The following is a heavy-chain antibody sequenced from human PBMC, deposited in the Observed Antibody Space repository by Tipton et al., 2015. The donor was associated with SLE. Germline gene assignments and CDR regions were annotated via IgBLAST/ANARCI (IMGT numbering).Heavy chain of an antibody. J-gene: IGHJ6*02. CDR3: ASGMFGSSSWNYYGMDV. CDR2: IIPIFGTA. CDR1: GYTFTSFG. Sequence: QSGAEVKKPGASVKVSCKTSGYTFTSFGISWVRQAPGQGLEWMGRIIPIFGTASYAQKFQGRVTITADESTSTAYMDLSSLRSEDTAVYYCASGMFGSSSWNYYGMDVWGQGTMVTVSS. D-gene: IGHD6-6*01. V-gene: IGHV1-69*13.